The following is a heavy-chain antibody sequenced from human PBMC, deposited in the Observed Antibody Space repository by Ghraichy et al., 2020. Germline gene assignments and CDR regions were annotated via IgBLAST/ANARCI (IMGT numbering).Heavy chain of an antibody. D-gene: IGHD1-26*01. V-gene: IGHV3-23*01. CDR1: GFTFSSYA. CDR3: AKGTRKGSQSRGPGTTLVGATEGPDY. CDR2: ISGSGGST. Sequence: GESLNISCAASGFTFSSYAMSWVRQAPGKGLEWVSAISGSGGSTYYADSVKGRFTISRDNSKNTLYLQMNSLRAEDTAVYYCAKGTRKGSQSRGPGTTLVGATEGPDYWGQGTLVTVSS. J-gene: IGHJ4*02.